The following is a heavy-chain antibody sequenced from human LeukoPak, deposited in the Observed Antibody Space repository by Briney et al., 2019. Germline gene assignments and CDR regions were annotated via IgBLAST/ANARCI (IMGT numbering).Heavy chain of an antibody. CDR3: LLQMTYGELSDPDF. CDR1: GFTLSSLA. Sequence: GGSLRLSCAASGFTLSSLAMHWVRQAPGKGLEWVSSSGTRSGTKYYADSVMGRFTISRDSAMNSVSLQINSLRAEDTAVYYCLLQMTYGELSDPDFRGQGTLITVSS. J-gene: IGHJ4*02. CDR2: SGTRSGTK. V-gene: IGHV3-21*01. D-gene: IGHD3-16*02.